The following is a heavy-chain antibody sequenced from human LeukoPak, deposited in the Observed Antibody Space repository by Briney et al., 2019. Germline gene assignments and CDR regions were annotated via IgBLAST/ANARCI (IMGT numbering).Heavy chain of an antibody. V-gene: IGHV4-59*01. J-gene: IGHJ4*02. CDR3: ARDILTGYSDY. Sequence: SETLSLTCTVSGGSISCYYWSWIRQPPGKGLEWIGYIYYSGSTNYNPSLKSRVTISVDTSKNQFSLKLSSVTAADTAVYYCARDILTGYSDYWGQGTLVTVPS. CDR2: IYYSGST. D-gene: IGHD3-9*01. CDR1: GGSISCYY.